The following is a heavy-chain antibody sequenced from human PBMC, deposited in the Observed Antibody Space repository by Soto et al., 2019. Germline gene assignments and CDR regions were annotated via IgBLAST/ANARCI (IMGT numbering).Heavy chain of an antibody. D-gene: IGHD2-8*01. CDR3: ARGGHCTDGVCSALDY. J-gene: IGHJ4*02. CDR2: IYYSGTA. Sequence: QVQLQESGPGLVKPSETLSLTCTVSGGSISTYYWSWIRQPPGKGLEWIGYIYYSGTASYNPSLKSRVTISQDTSKKKFSLKLSSVTAADTAVYYCARGGHCTDGVCSALDYWGQGTLVTVSS. V-gene: IGHV4-59*08. CDR1: GGSISTYY.